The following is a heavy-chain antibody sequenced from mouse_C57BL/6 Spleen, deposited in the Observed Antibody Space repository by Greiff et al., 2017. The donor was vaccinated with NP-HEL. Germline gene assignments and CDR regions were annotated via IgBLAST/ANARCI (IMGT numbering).Heavy chain of an antibody. J-gene: IGHJ1*03. D-gene: IGHD1-1*01. CDR3: ARNHYGSSYGYFEV. CDR2: IDPSDSYT. Sequence: QVQLQQPGAELVMPGASVKLSCKASGYTFTSYWMHWVKQRPGQGLEWIGEIDPSDSYTNYNQKFKGKSTLTVDKSSSTAYMQLSSLTSEDSAVYYCARNHYGSSYGYFEVWGTGTTVTVSS. V-gene: IGHV1-69*01. CDR1: GYTFTSYW.